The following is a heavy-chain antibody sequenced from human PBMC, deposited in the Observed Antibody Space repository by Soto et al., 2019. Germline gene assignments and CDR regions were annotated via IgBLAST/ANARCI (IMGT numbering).Heavy chain of an antibody. J-gene: IGHJ5*02. CDR3: ARVPYGAYLMEIWFYP. CDR2: INPGGGST. CDR1: GYTFTNYY. V-gene: IGHV1-46*01. D-gene: IGHD4-17*01. Sequence: GASVKVSCKASGYTFTNYYIHWVRQAPGQGLEWMGIINPGGGSTSYAQKFRGRVTMTRDTSTSTVYMELSSLRSEDTAVYYCARVPYGAYLMEIWFYPWGQVTLVTVSS.